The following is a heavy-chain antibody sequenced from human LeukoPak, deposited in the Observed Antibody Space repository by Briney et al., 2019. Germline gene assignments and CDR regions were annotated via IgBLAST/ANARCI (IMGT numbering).Heavy chain of an antibody. D-gene: IGHD3-22*01. CDR2: ISAYNGNT. Sequence: ASVKVSCKASGYTFTSYGISWVRQAPGLGLEWMGWISAYNGNTNYAQKLQGRVTMTTDTSTSTAYMELRSLRSDDTAVYYCARVAFADYYNSSGSPDAFDIWGQGTMVTVSS. J-gene: IGHJ3*02. CDR3: ARVAFADYYNSSGSPDAFDI. V-gene: IGHV1-18*01. CDR1: GYTFTSYG.